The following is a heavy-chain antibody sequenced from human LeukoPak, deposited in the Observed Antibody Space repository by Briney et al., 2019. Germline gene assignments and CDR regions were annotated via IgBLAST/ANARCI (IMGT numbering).Heavy chain of an antibody. CDR2: IRYDGSNK. J-gene: IGHJ4*02. CDR1: GFTFSSYG. Sequence: PGGSLRLSCAASGFTFSSYGMHWVRQAPGKGLEWVAFIRYDGSNKYYADSVKGRFTISRDNSKNTLCLQMNSLRAEDTAVYYCAKVSTDQYYYDSSGYFDYWGQGTLVTVSS. V-gene: IGHV3-30*02. D-gene: IGHD3-22*01. CDR3: AKVSTDQYYYDSSGYFDY.